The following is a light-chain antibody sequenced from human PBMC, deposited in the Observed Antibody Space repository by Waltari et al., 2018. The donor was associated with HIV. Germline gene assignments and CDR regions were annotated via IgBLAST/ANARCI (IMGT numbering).Light chain of an antibody. V-gene: IGKV3-20*01. Sequence: ELVLTQSPGPLSLSPGERATLSCRASQSISSNYLAWYQHKPGQAPRLLVYGASRGASDIPDRFSGSGSGTDFILTIRRLEPEDSAVYYCQEYGRSLTWTFGQGTKVEIK. CDR2: GAS. J-gene: IGKJ1*01. CDR1: QSISSNY. CDR3: QEYGRSLTWT.